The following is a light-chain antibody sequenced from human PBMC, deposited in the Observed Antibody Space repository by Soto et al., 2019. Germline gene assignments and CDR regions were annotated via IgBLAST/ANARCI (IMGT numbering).Light chain of an antibody. Sequence: DIRMTQSPASLSASVGDRFTMTWRLSRHISNYVAWFQQKPGKAPKPLIYAASILQSGVPSKFSGSGSGTDFTLTINSLQPEDFATYYCQQYNSYPWTYGQGTKVDIK. V-gene: IGKV1-16*02. CDR1: RHISNY. CDR3: QQYNSYPWT. J-gene: IGKJ1*01. CDR2: AAS.